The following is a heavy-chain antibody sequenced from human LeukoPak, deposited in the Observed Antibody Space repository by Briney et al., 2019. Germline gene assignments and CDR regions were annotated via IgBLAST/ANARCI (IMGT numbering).Heavy chain of an antibody. Sequence: GGSLRLSCAASGFTFSPYWMQWVRQVPGKGLVWVSRMNSDGSRTSYADSVKGRFTISRDNAKNTLYLQMNSLRAEDTAVYYCAKENYYGLDVWGQGTTVTVSS. J-gene: IGHJ6*02. CDR3: AKENYYGLDV. V-gene: IGHV3-74*01. CDR1: GFTFSPYW. CDR2: MNSDGSRT.